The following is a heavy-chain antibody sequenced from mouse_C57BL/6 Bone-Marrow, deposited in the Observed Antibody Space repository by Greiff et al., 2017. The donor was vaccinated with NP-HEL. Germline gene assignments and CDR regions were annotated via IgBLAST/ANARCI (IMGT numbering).Heavy chain of an antibody. Sequence: VKLMESGPELVKPGASVKISCKASGYAFSSSWMNWVKQRPGQGLEWIGRIYPGDGDTNYNGKFKGKATLTADKSSSTAYMQLSSLTSEDSAVYVCARSDRFDYWGQGTTLTVSS. V-gene: IGHV1-82*01. CDR3: ARSDRFDY. D-gene: IGHD2-13*01. CDR1: GYAFSSSW. J-gene: IGHJ2*01. CDR2: IYPGDGDT.